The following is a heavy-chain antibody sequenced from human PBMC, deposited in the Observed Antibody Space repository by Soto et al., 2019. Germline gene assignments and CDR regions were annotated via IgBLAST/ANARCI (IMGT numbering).Heavy chain of an antibody. CDR2: INHSGST. D-gene: IGHD7-27*01. J-gene: IGHJ4*02. CDR3: ARGWGRIFDY. V-gene: IGHV4-34*01. Sequence: SETLSLTCAVYGGSFSGYYWSWIRQPPGKGLEWIGEINHSGSTNYNPSLKSRVTISIDTSKNQFSLKLSSVTAADTAVYYCARGWGRIFDYWGEGTLVTVSS. CDR1: GGSFSGYY.